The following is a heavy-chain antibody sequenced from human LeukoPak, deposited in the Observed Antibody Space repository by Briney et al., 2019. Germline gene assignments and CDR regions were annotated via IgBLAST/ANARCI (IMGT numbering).Heavy chain of an antibody. CDR3: AKEAMIWFGLNWFDP. V-gene: IGHV3-23*01. CDR1: GFTFSSYA. J-gene: IGHJ5*02. CDR2: ISGSGGST. D-gene: IGHD3-10*01. Sequence: SGGSLRLSCAASGFTFSSYAMSWVRQAPGKGLEWVSAISGSGGSTYCADSVKGRFTISRDNSKNTLYLQMNSLRAEDTAVYYCAKEAMIWFGLNWFDPWGQGTLVTVSS.